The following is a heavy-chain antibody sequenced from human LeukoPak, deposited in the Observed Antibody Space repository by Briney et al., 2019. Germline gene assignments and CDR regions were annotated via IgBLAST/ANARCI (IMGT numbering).Heavy chain of an antibody. CDR2: INPNSGTT. D-gene: IGHD3-16*01. Sequence: ASVKVSCKTSGYTFPDYYLHWVRQAPGQGLEWMGWINPNSGTTNYAQKFQGRVTMTRDTSISTAYMELNRLRSDDTAMYYCARAYTSPNGPYWGQGTLVTVSS. CDR1: GYTFPDYY. V-gene: IGHV1-2*02. J-gene: IGHJ4*02. CDR3: ARAYTSPNGPY.